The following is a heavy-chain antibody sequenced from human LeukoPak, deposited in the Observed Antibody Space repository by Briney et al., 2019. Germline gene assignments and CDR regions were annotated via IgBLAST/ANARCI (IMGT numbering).Heavy chain of an antibody. Sequence: PSETLSLTYTVSGGSISSSSYYWGWIRQPPGKGLEWIGSIYYSGSTYYNPSLKSRVTISVDTSKNQFSLRLTSVTAADTAVYFCATLVSTRYYFDYWGQGTLVTVSS. CDR1: GGSISSSSYY. CDR2: IYYSGST. V-gene: IGHV4-39*07. J-gene: IGHJ4*02. CDR3: ATLVSTRYYFDY. D-gene: IGHD5/OR15-5a*01.